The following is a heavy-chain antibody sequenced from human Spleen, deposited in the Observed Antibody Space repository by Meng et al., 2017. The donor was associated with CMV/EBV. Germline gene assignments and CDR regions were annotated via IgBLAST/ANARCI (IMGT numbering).Heavy chain of an antibody. CDR1: GYTFTGYY. CDR3: ARKLRYYDSSGYQTSYYYYGMDV. CDR2: INPNSGGT. J-gene: IGHJ6*02. V-gene: IGHV1-2*02. D-gene: IGHD3-22*01. Sequence: ASVKVSCKASGYTFTGYYMHWVRQAPGQGLEWMGWINPNSGGTNYAQKFQGRVTMTRDTSISTAYMELSSLRSEDTAVYYCARKLRYYDSSGYQTSYYYYGMDVWGQGTTVTVSS.